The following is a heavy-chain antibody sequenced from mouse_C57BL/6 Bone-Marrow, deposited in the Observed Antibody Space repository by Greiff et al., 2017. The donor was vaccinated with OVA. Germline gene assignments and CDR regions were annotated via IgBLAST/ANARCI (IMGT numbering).Heavy chain of an antibody. V-gene: IGHV1-81*01. J-gene: IGHJ1*03. CDR2: IYPRSGNT. CDR3: ARSSHYSGLYWYFDV. Sequence: QVQLQQSGAELARPGASVKLSCKASGYTFTSYGISWVKQSPGQGLEWIGEIYPRSGNTYYNEQFKGKATLTADKSSSTAYMELRSLTSEDSAVYFCARSSHYSGLYWYFDVWGTGTTVTVSS. D-gene: IGHD1-2*01. CDR1: GYTFTSYG.